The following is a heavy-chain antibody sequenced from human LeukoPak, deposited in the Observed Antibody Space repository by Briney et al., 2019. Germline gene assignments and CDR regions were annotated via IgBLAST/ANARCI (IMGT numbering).Heavy chain of an antibody. CDR1: GGTFSSYA. CDR2: IIPIFGTA. Sequence: ASVKVSCKASGGTFSSYAISWVRQAPGQGLEWMGGIIPIFGTASYAQKFQGRVTITADESTSTAYMELSSLRSEDTAVYYCATAPGGPYSSSWSGDYWGQGTLVTVSS. V-gene: IGHV1-69*13. D-gene: IGHD6-13*01. J-gene: IGHJ4*02. CDR3: ATAPGGPYSSSWSGDY.